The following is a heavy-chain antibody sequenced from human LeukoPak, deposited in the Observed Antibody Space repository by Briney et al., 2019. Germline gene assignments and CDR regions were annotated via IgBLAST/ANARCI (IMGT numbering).Heavy chain of an antibody. J-gene: IGHJ4*02. CDR1: GSTFTSYA. V-gene: IGHV1-3*03. CDR2: INAGNGNT. Sequence: ASVKVSCKASGSTFTSYAISWVRQAPGQGLEWMGWINAGNGNTKLSHEFQGRVTITRDTSASTAYMELNSLRSEDMAVYYCAREGAYIGGSYPFDYWGQGTLVTVSS. D-gene: IGHD1-26*01. CDR3: AREGAYIGGSYPFDY.